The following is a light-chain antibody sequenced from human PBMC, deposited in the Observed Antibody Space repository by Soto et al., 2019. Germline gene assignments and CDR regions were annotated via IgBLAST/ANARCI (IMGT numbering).Light chain of an antibody. V-gene: IGLV2-23*01. CDR1: SSDVGSYNL. Sequence: QSVLTQPASVSGSPGQSITIFCTGTSSDVGSYNLVSWYQQHPGKAPKVMIYEGSKRPSGVSNRFSGSKSGNTASLTISGLQTEDKADYYCCSYAGSSTFVFGTGTKVTVL. CDR2: EGS. J-gene: IGLJ1*01. CDR3: CSYAGSSTFV.